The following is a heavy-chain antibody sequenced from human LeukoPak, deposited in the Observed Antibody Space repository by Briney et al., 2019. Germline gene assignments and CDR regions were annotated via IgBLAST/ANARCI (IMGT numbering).Heavy chain of an antibody. D-gene: IGHD6-13*01. CDR1: GGSITSYY. J-gene: IGHJ5*02. CDR3: AKYPGYPTRWFEP. Sequence: PSETLSLTCTVSGGSITSYYWSWIRQPPGKRLEWIGYIFYSGSTNYNPSLESRVSISIDTSKNQFPLKLSSLTAADTAVYYCAKYPGYPTRWFEPWGQGTLVTVSS. V-gene: IGHV4-59*01. CDR2: IFYSGST.